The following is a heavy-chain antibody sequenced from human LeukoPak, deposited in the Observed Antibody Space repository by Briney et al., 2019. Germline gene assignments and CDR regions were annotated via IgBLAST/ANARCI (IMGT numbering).Heavy chain of an antibody. CDR2: IYYSGTT. CDR1: YGSISSRNYY. CDR3: ARVLDYYGSGSYGGDY. V-gene: IGHV4-30-4*08. J-gene: IGHJ4*02. D-gene: IGHD3-10*01. Sequence: SETLSLTCTVSYGSISSRNYYWSWVRQPPGKGLEWVGYIYYSGTTYYNPSLKSRVTLSVDTSKNQFSLKLNSVTAADTAVYYCARVLDYYGSGSYGGDYWGQGTLVTVSS.